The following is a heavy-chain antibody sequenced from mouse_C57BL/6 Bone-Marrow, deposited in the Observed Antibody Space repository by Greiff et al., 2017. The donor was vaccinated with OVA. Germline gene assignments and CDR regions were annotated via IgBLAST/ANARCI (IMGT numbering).Heavy chain of an antibody. CDR2: IYPGSGST. CDR1: GYTFTSYW. CDR3: ARSCITTVVARGGDWYFDV. Sequence: VQLQQPGAELVKPGASVKMSCKASGYTFTSYWITWVKQRPGQGLEWIGDIYPGSGSTNYNEKFKSKATLTVDTSSSTAYMQLSSLTSEDSAVYYCARSCITTVVARGGDWYFDVWGTGTTVTVSS. V-gene: IGHV1-55*01. D-gene: IGHD1-1*01. J-gene: IGHJ1*03.